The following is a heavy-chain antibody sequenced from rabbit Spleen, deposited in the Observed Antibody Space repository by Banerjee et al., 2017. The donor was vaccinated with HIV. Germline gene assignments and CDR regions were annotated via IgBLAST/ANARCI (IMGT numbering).Heavy chain of an antibody. J-gene: IGHJ2*01. Sequence: QQQLEESGGGLVKPGGTLTLTCTASGFSFSGIFYMCWVRQAPGKGLEWIACIDTGDGDTYFANWAKGRFTISKTSSTTVTLQMTSLTAADTATYFCARNYVNAFDPWGQGTLVTVS. CDR3: ARNYVNAFDP. V-gene: IGHV1S45*01. D-gene: IGHD1-1*01. CDR2: IDTGDGDT. CDR1: GFSFSGIFY.